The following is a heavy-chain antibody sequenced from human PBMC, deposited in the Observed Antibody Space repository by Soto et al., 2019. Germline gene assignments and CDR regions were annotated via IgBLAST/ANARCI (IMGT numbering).Heavy chain of an antibody. J-gene: IGHJ4*02. CDR3: AKDQRRAVRGVPNRTYYFDY. CDR2: ISYDGSNK. D-gene: IGHD3-10*01. CDR1: GFTFSSYG. V-gene: IGHV3-30*18. Sequence: QVQLVESGGGVVQPGRSLRLSCAASGFTFSSYGMHWVRQAPGKGLEWVAVISYDGSNKYYADSVKGRLTISRDNSKNTLYLQMNSLRAEDTAVYYCAKDQRRAVRGVPNRTYYFDYWGQGTLVTVSS.